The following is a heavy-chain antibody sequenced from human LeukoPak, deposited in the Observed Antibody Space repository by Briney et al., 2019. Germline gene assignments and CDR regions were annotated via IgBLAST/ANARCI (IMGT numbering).Heavy chain of an antibody. CDR2: VYPGDSDT. CDR3: ARRLYYYNSGTNYYFDF. CDR1: GYSFSNYW. Sequence: GESLKISCKGSGYSFSNYWIGWVRQMPGKGLEWMGIVYPGDSDTRYSPSFQGQVTISADKSISTACLQWSSLKASDTAIYYCARRLYYYNSGTNYYFDFWGQGTLVTVSS. J-gene: IGHJ4*02. V-gene: IGHV5-51*01. D-gene: IGHD3-10*01.